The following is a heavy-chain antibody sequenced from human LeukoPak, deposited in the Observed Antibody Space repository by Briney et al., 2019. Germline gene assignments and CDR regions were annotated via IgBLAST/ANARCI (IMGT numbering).Heavy chain of an antibody. V-gene: IGHV3-33*01. CDR1: GFTFRSYG. CDR3: ARAPIAAAGIPPDY. CDR2: IWYDGSYK. D-gene: IGHD6-13*01. J-gene: IGHJ4*02. Sequence: GGSLRLSRAASGFTFRSYGMHWVRQAPGKGLEWVAVIWYDGSYKYYADSVKGRFTISRDNSKNTLYLQMNSLRAEDTAVYYCARAPIAAAGIPPDYWGQGTLVTVSS.